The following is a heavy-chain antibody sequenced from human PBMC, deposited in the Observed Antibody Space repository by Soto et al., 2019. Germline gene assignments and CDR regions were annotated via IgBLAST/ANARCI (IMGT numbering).Heavy chain of an antibody. CDR3: ARLGLAAAGTAGSYYYLEV. CDR1: SGSISSINW. J-gene: IGHJ6*03. Sequence: SETRSLTCAVSSGSISSINWWSWVRQPPGKGLEWIGEIYHSGSTNYNPSLKSRVTISVDKSKNQFSLRLSSVTAAVTAVYYCARLGLAAAGTAGSYYYLEVWGKGTTVNVSS. D-gene: IGHD6-13*01. CDR2: IYHSGST. V-gene: IGHV4-4*02.